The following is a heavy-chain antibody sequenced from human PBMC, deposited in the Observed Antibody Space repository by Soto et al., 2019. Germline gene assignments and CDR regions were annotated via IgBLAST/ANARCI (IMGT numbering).Heavy chain of an antibody. J-gene: IGHJ5*02. CDR2: ISAYNGNT. D-gene: IGHD3-22*01. V-gene: IGHV1-18*04. CDR3: AVNYYDSSGYPDWFDP. CDR1: GYTFTSYG. Sequence: ASVKVSCKASGYTFTSYGISWVQQAPGQGLEWMGWISAYNGNTNYAQKLQGRVTMTTDTSTSTAYMELRSLRSDDTAVYYCAVNYYDSSGYPDWFDPWGQGTLVTVSS.